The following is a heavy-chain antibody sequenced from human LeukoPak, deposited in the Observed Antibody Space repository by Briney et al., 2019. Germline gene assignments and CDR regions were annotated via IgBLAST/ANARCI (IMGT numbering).Heavy chain of an antibody. Sequence: GGSLRLSCAASGFTFSNNAMSWVRQAPGKGLEWVSAVSASAASTYYADSVKGRFTISRDNSNNTLCLQMNSLRVEDTAVYYCAKSKSTGLYDSFAYLFDSWGQGTLVTVSS. J-gene: IGHJ4*02. D-gene: IGHD3-16*01. CDR1: GFTFSNNA. CDR2: VSASAAST. CDR3: AKSKSTGLYDSFAYLFDS. V-gene: IGHV3-23*01.